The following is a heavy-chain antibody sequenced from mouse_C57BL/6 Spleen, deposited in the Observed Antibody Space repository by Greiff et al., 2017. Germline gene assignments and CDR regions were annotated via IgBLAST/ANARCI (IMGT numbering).Heavy chain of an antibody. V-gene: IGHV3-8*01. CDR3: ARWEDYYGSSGYFDY. D-gene: IGHD1-1*01. CDR2: ISYSGST. Sequence: EVQLQESGPGLAKPSQTLSLTCSVTGYSITSDYWNWIRKFPGNKLEYMGYISYSGSTYYNQSIKSRNSITRDTSTNQYYLRLNSVTTEDTATYYCARWEDYYGSSGYFDYWGQGTTLTVSS. CDR1: GYSITSDY. J-gene: IGHJ2*01.